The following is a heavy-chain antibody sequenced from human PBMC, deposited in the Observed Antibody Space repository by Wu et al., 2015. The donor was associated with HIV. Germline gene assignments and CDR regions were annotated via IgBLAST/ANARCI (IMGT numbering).Heavy chain of an antibody. CDR1: GGTFSSYA. V-gene: IGHV1-69*12. Sequence: QVQLVQSGAEVKKPGSSVKVSCKASGGTFSSYAISWVRQAPGQGLEWMGGIIPIFGTANYAQKFQGRVAITADESTSTAYMELSSLRSEDTAVYYCARRGSVAARPEADYYYYSYMDVWGSRDHGHRLL. J-gene: IGHJ6*03. CDR2: IIPIFGTA. D-gene: IGHD6-6*01. CDR3: ARRGSVAARPEADYYYYSYMDV.